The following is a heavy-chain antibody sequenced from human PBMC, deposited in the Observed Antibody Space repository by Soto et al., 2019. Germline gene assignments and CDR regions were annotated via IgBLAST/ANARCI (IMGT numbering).Heavy chain of an antibody. CDR2: ISSSSSVI. CDR3: ARDLSWGSNWYYYMDV. CDR1: GFILSDCG. V-gene: IGHV3-48*01. Sequence: EVQLVESGGGLVQPGGSLRLSCATSGFILSDCGMNWVRQAPGKGLEWVSYISSSSSVIDYADSVKGRFTVSRDNARNSLYPQMNSLRAEDTAVYYCARDLSWGSNWYYYMDVWGKGTTVTVSS. D-gene: IGHD1-1*01. J-gene: IGHJ6*03.